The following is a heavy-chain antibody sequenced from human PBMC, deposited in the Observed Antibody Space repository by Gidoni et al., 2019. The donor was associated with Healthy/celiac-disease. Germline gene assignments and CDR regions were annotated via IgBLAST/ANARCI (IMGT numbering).Heavy chain of an antibody. J-gene: IGHJ4*02. CDR1: GGSISSGGYY. Sequence: QVQLQVSGPGLVKPSQTLSLTCTVSGGSISSGGYYWSWIRQHPGKGLEWIGYIYYSGSTYYNPSLKSRVTISVDTSKNQFSLKLSSVTAADTAVYYCAREGCSGGSCYMAFDYWGQGTLVTVSS. CDR2: IYYSGST. CDR3: AREGCSGGSCYMAFDY. V-gene: IGHV4-31*03. D-gene: IGHD2-15*01.